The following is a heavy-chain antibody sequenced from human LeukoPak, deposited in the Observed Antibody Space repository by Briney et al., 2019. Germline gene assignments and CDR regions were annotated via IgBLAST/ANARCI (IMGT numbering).Heavy chain of an antibody. CDR3: ARDYKKDYYYYYMDV. J-gene: IGHJ6*03. Sequence: ASVKVSCKASGYTFTNYVLHWVRQAPGQRLEWMGWINAGNGNTKYSQKFQGRVTITRDTSASTAYMELSRLRSDDTAVYYCARDYKKDYYYYYMDVWGKGTTVTVSS. CDR2: INAGNGNT. V-gene: IGHV1-3*01. D-gene: IGHD5-24*01. CDR1: GYTFTNYV.